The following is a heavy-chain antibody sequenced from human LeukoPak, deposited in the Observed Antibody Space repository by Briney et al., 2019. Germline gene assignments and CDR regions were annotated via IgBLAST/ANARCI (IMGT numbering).Heavy chain of an antibody. Sequence: SETLSLTCTVSDYSIRSNYYWAWIRQFPGKGLEWIGGVHHSGSTYYNPSLKSRVTMSVDTSKNQFSLKLSSVTAADTAVYYCARLGPYYYDSSGFPYFDYWGQGTLVTVSS. J-gene: IGHJ4*02. D-gene: IGHD3-22*01. CDR1: DYSIRSNYY. CDR3: ARLGPYYYDSSGFPYFDY. CDR2: VHHSGST. V-gene: IGHV4-38-2*02.